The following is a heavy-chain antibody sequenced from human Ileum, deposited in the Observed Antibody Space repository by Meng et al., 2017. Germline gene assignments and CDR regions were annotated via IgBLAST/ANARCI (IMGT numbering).Heavy chain of an antibody. D-gene: IGHD4-11*01. V-gene: IGHV3-23*01. CDR1: GFTFSTYA. J-gene: IGHJ4*02. Sequence: GGSLRLSCAVSGFTFSTYAMTWVRRAPGKGLEWVSGISGSGDSTYYADSARGRFTVSRDNSKNTLSLQMNSLRAEDTALYYCAKDFFSHYDQRPLCFDSWGQGSLVTVSS. CDR3: AKDFFSHYDQRPLCFDS. CDR2: ISGSGDST.